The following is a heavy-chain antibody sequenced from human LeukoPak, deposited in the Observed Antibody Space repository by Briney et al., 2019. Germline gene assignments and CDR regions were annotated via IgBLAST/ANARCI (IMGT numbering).Heavy chain of an antibody. V-gene: IGHV7-4-1*02. J-gene: IGHJ6*03. Sequence: ASQKGSSKAPVYTSTSYAMNSVRHAPGQGLEWMGWINTNTGNPTYAQGFTGRFVFSLDTSVSTAYLQISSLKAEDTAVYYCARVIDSSFTMDVWGKGTTATVSS. CDR3: ARVIDSSFTMDV. D-gene: IGHD6-6*01. CDR2: INTNTGNP. CDR1: VYTSTSYA.